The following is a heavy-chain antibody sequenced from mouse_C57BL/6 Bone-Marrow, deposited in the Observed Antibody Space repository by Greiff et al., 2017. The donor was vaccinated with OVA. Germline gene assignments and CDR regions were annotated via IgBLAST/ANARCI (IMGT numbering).Heavy chain of an antibody. D-gene: IGHD2-4*01. J-gene: IGHJ3*01. V-gene: IGHV2-2*01. CDR3: ARGGITTKKKSWFAY. CDR2: IWSGGST. Sequence: QVQLQQSGPGLVQPSQSLSITCTVSGFSLTSYGVHWVRQSPGTGLEWLGVIWSGGSTDYNAAFISRLSISKDNSKSQVFFKMNSLQADDTAIYYCARGGITTKKKSWFAYWGQGTLVTVSA. CDR1: GFSLTSYG.